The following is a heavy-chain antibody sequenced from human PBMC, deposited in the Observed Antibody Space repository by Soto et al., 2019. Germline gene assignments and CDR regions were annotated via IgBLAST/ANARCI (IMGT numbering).Heavy chain of an antibody. J-gene: IGHJ4*02. Sequence: ASVKVSCKASGYPFTAYNIHWVRQAPGQGLEWMGWINPNSGDTKYAQKFEGRVTMTRDTSTSTAYMELSGLRSDATAVYYCARVFSMARGAPLGYWGQGALVTVSS. CDR3: ARVFSMARGAPLGY. CDR2: INPNSGDT. V-gene: IGHV1-2*02. CDR1: GYPFTAYN. D-gene: IGHD3-10*01.